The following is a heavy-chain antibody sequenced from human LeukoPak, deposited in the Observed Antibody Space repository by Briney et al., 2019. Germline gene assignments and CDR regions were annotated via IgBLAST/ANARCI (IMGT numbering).Heavy chain of an antibody. V-gene: IGHV3-21*01. CDR1: GFIFSTYS. J-gene: IGHJ5*02. CDR2: ISSSTSYI. D-gene: IGHD3-22*01. CDR3: ARDYYDISCYYVDP. Sequence: GGSLRLSCAASGFIFSTYSMNWVRQAPGKGLEWVSSISSSTSYIYYADSVKGRFTISRDNAKNSLYLQMNSLRAEDTAVYYCARDYYDISCYYVDPWGQGTLVTVSS.